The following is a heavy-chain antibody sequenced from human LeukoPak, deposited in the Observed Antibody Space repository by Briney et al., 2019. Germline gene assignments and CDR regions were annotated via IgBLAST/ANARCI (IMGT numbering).Heavy chain of an antibody. D-gene: IGHD2-15*01. CDR2: IYYSGST. J-gene: IGHJ5*02. CDR3: ARGIPDIVVVVADWFDP. CDR1: GGSISSYY. V-gene: IGHV4-59*01. Sequence: SETLSLTCTVSGGSISSYYWSWIRQPPGKGLEWIGYIYYSGSTNYNPSLKSRVTISVDTSKNQFSLKLSSVTAADMAVYYCARGIPDIVVVVADWFDPWGQGTLVTVSS.